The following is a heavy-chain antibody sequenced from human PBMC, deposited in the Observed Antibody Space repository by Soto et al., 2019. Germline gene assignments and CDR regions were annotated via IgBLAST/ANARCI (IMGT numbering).Heavy chain of an antibody. CDR3: ARRKGWDFDSTGYLFDF. J-gene: IGHJ4*02. Sequence: GESLKISCKGSGYTFTSYWIGWVRQMPGKGLEWMGIIYPGDSETRYSPSFQGQVTISADRSISTAYLQWSSLKASDTAMYYCARRKGWDFDSTGYLFDFWGQGTLVTVS. D-gene: IGHD3-22*01. CDR1: GYTFTSYW. CDR2: IYPGDSET. V-gene: IGHV5-51*01.